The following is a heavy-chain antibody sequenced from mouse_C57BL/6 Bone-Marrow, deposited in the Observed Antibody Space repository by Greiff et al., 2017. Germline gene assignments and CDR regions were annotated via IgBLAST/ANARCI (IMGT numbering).Heavy chain of an antibody. D-gene: IGHD1-1*01. V-gene: IGHV1-18*01. Sequence: VQLKESGPELVKPGASVKIPCKASGYTFTDYNMDWVKQSHGKSLEWIGDINPNNGGTIYNQKFRGKATLTVDKASSTAYMELRSLTSEDTAVYYWARRHDYGSSSYYAMDYWGQGTSVTVSS. CDR3: ARRHDYGSSSYYAMDY. CDR1: GYTFTDYN. CDR2: INPNNGGT. J-gene: IGHJ4*01.